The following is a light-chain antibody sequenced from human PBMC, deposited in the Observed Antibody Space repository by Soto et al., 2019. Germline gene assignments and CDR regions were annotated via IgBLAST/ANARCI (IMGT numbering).Light chain of an antibody. CDR2: EVS. Sequence: QSVLTQPASVSGSPGQSITISCTGTSSDVGSYNLVSWYQQHPGKAPKLMIYEVSKRPSGVSNRFSGSKSGNTASLTISGVQAEDEADYYCCSYAGSSTLDYVFGTGTKLTVL. CDR1: SSDVGSYNL. J-gene: IGLJ1*01. CDR3: CSYAGSSTLDYV. V-gene: IGLV2-23*02.